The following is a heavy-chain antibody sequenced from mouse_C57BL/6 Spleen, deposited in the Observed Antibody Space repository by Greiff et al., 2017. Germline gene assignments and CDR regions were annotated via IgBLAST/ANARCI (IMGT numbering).Heavy chain of an antibody. J-gene: IGHJ1*03. CDR3: AREVYSNYEV. D-gene: IGHD2-5*01. Sequence: EVQLQESGPGLVEPSQSLSLTCSVTGYSITSGYYWNWIRQFPGNKLEWMGYISYDGSNNYNPSLKNRISITRDTSKNQFFLKLNSVTTEDTATYYCAREVYSNYEVWGTGTTVTVSS. CDR1: GYSITSGYY. V-gene: IGHV3-6*01. CDR2: ISYDGSN.